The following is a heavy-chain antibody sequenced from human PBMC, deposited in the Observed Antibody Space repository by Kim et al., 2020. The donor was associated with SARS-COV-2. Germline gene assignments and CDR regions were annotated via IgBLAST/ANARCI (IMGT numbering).Heavy chain of an antibody. Sequence: GGSLRLSCTASGFTFGDYYMTWIRQRPGKGLEWVSFIDTESVYRNYADSVRGRFTISRDNAKNSLYLQMRSLRADDTGVYFCAKSGSSWATAIDFWGQGTLVTVSS. CDR1: GFTFGDYY. J-gene: IGHJ4*02. D-gene: IGHD6-13*01. V-gene: IGHV3-11*03. CDR2: IDTESVYR. CDR3: AKSGSSWATAIDF.